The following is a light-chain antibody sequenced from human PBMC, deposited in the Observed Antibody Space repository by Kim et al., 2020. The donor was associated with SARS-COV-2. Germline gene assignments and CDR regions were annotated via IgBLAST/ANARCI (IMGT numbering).Light chain of an antibody. CDR3: SSYAGGNFV. Sequence: PGQSVTLSCNGTSSDVGGYNYVSWYQQHPGKAPKLIISEVFNRPSGVPDRFSGSKSDNTATLTVSGLQTEDEADYYCSSYAGGNFVFGSGTKVTVL. V-gene: IGLV2-8*01. J-gene: IGLJ1*01. CDR1: SSDVGGYNY. CDR2: EVF.